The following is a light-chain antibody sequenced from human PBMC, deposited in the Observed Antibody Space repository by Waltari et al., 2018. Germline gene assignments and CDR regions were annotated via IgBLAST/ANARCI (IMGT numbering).Light chain of an antibody. CDR1: FGSTNYK. CDR3: GADYVSGSNFVSV. J-gene: IGLJ1*01. Sequence: QPVMTQPPSASASLGASVTLTCTLRFGSTNYKLDWDQQGPGKGPRFLTRVGTGEMVGSKGDGIPDRCSVLDSGLKRNLTKSKLQDEDGRHYPCGADYVSGSNFVSVFGTGTSVPVL. CDR2: VGTGEMVG. V-gene: IGLV9-49*01.